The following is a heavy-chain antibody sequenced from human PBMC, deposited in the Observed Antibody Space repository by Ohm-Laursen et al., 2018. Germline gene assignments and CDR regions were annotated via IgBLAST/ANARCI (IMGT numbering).Heavy chain of an antibody. V-gene: IGHV3-7*01. D-gene: IGHD1-26*01. CDR3: VKDASGSYDY. J-gene: IGHJ4*02. Sequence: SLRLSCAASGFTFSSYAMSWVRQAPGKGLEWVANIKEDGSEKNYVDSVKGRFTISRDNAKNSLYLQMNSLRADDTAVYYCVKDASGSYDYWGQGTLVTVSS. CDR2: IKEDGSEK. CDR1: GFTFSSYA.